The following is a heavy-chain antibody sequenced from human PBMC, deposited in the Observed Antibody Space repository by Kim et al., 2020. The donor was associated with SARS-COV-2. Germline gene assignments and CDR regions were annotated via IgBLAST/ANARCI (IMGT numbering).Heavy chain of an antibody. CDR3: ARFWQLLSNCGGDCYLNWFDP. CDR2: INHSGST. D-gene: IGHD2-21*01. J-gene: IGHJ5*02. V-gene: IGHV4-34*01. Sequence: SETLSLTCAVYGGSFSGYYWSWIRQPPGKGLEWIGEINHSGSTNYNPSLKSRVTISVDTSKNQFSLKLSSVTAADTAVYYCARFWQLLSNCGGDCYLNWFDPWGQGTLVTVSS. CDR1: GGSFSGYY.